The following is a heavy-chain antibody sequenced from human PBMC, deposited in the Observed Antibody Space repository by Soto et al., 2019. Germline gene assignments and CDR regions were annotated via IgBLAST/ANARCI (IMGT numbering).Heavy chain of an antibody. V-gene: IGHV1-69*08. Sequence: QVQLVQSGAEVKKPGSSVKVSCKASGGTFSSYTISWVRQAPGQGLEWMGRIIPILGIANYAQKFQGRVTITADKSTSTAYMELSSLSSEDTAVYYCAREEYYYGSGAFFDCWGQGTLVTVSS. CDR1: GGTFSSYT. CDR2: IIPILGIA. D-gene: IGHD3-10*01. J-gene: IGHJ4*02. CDR3: AREEYYYGSGAFFDC.